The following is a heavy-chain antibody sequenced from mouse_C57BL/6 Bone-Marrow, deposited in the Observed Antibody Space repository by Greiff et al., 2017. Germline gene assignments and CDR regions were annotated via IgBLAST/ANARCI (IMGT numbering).Heavy chain of an antibody. Sequence: ESGPGLVKPSQSLSLTCSVTGYSITSGYYWNWIRQFPGNKLEWMGYISYDGSNNYNPSLKNRISITRDTSKNQFFLKLNSVTTEDTATYYCAIFRGYFDVWGTGTTVTVSS. CDR1: GYSITSGYY. V-gene: IGHV3-6*01. CDR2: ISYDGSN. J-gene: IGHJ1*03. CDR3: AIFRGYFDV.